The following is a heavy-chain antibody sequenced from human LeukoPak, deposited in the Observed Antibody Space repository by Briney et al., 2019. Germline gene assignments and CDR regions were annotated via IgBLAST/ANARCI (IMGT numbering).Heavy chain of an antibody. J-gene: IGHJ4*02. CDR1: GYSFTSYW. V-gene: IGHV5-10-1*01. Sequence: GESLKISCKGSGYSFTSYWISWVRQMPGKGLEWMGRIDPSDSYTNYSPSFQGHVTISADKSISTAYLQWSSLKASDTAMHYCARHSFSYYDSSGYYYFDYWGQGTLVTVSS. CDR3: ARHSFSYYDSSGYYYFDY. D-gene: IGHD3-22*01. CDR2: IDPSDSYT.